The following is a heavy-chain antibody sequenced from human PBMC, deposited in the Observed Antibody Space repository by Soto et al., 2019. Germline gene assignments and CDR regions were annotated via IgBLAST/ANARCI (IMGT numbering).Heavy chain of an antibody. CDR1: GGSISSSSYY. V-gene: IGHV4-39*01. D-gene: IGHD3-3*02. CDR2: IYYSGST. J-gene: IGHJ5*02. Sequence: QLQLQESGPGLVKPSETLSLTCTVSGGSISSSSYYWGWIRQPPGKGLGWIGSIYYSGSTYYNPSPKSRVTISVETSKNQFSLKLGSVTAADPAVYYCASPEIAFYNWFDPWGQGTLVTVSS. CDR3: ASPEIAFYNWFDP.